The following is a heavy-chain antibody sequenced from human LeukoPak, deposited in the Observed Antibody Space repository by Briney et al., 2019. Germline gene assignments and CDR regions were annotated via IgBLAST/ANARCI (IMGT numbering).Heavy chain of an antibody. Sequence: SETLSLTCAVSGGSISSNSYYWGWIRQPPGKGLEWIGSIYYSGSTYYNPSLKSRVTISVDTSKNQFSLKLSSVTAADTAVYYCASSEPIVGATLDYWGQGTLVTVSS. D-gene: IGHD1-26*01. V-gene: IGHV4-39*07. J-gene: IGHJ4*02. CDR1: GGSISSNSYY. CDR2: IYYSGST. CDR3: ASSEPIVGATLDY.